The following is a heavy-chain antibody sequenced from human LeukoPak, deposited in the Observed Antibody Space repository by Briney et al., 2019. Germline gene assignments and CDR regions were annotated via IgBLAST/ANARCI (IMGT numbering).Heavy chain of an antibody. CDR2: IYPADSDT. J-gene: IGHJ1*01. Sequence: GESLKISCKGSGYSFTSYWIGWVRQLPGEGLEWMGIIYPADSDTRYSPSFQGQVTISADKSISTAYLQWSSLKASDTAMYYCARAPAVSSSGYDAEYFQHWGQGTLVTVSS. CDR3: ARAPAVSSSGYDAEYFQH. V-gene: IGHV5-51*01. D-gene: IGHD3-22*01. CDR1: GYSFTSYW.